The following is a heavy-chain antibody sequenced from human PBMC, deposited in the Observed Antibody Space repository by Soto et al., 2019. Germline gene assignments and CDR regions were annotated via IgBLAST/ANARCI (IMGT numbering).Heavy chain of an antibody. Sequence: GGSLRLSCAASGFTFSSYAMSWVRQAPGKGLEWVSALSGSGGSTYYADSVKGRFTISRDNSKNTLYLQTNSLRAEDTAVYYCAKEGDRGYYDSSGYYPPGYFDYWGQGTLVTVSS. V-gene: IGHV3-23*01. CDR1: GFTFSSYA. CDR2: LSGSGGST. CDR3: AKEGDRGYYDSSGYYPPGYFDY. J-gene: IGHJ4*02. D-gene: IGHD3-22*01.